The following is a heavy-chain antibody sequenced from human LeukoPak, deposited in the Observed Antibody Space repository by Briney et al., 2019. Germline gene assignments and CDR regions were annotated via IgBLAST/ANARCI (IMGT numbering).Heavy chain of an antibody. CDR3: ARAIGYCTNGVCSGFDY. V-gene: IGHV4-31*03. CDR1: GGSISSGGYY. CDR2: IYYSGST. Sequence: SQTLSLTCTVSGGSISSGGYYWSWIRQHPGKGLEWIGYIYYSGSTYYNPSLKSRVTISVDTSKNQFSLKLSSVTAADTAVYYCARAIGYCTNGVCSGFDYWGQGTLVTVSS. D-gene: IGHD2-8*01. J-gene: IGHJ4*02.